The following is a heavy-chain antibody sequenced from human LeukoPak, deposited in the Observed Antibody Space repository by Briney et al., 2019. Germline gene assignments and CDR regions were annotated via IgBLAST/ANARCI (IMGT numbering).Heavy chain of an antibody. CDR3: AKLRLVGVTGDY. J-gene: IGHJ4*02. Sequence: GGTLRLSCAASGFTFSSHGMNWVRQAPGKGLEWVSGISPRGDIKYYADSVKGQFTISRDNSKNTLYLQMNSLRAEDTAVYYCAKLRLVGVTGDYWGQGTLVTVSS. D-gene: IGHD1-26*01. CDR2: ISPRGDIK. CDR1: GFTFSSHG. V-gene: IGHV3-23*01.